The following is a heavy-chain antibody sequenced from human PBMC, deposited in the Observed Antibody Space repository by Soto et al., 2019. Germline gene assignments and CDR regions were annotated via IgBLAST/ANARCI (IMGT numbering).Heavy chain of an antibody. J-gene: IGHJ6*02. CDR2: IIPIFGTA. D-gene: IGHD5-12*01. CDR3: AREMATIRGAYYYYGMDV. V-gene: IGHV1-69*01. CDR1: GGTFSSYA. Sequence: QVQLVQSGAEVQKPGSSVKVSCKASGGTFSSYAISWVRQAPGQGLEWMGGIIPIFGTANYAQKFQGRVTITADESTSTAYMELSSLRSEDTAVYYCAREMATIRGAYYYYGMDVWGQGTTVTVSS.